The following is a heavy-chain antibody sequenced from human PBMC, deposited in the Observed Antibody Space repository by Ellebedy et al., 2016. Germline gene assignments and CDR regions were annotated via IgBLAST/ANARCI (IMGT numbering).Heavy chain of an antibody. CDR1: GFSFKDFF. Sequence: GGSLRLXXAAAGFSFKDFFMSWVRQAPGKRLEWVSTISGGGDATYFADSVKGRFTISRDNSRNILYLHMNSLRVDDTAKYYCRERHYSDVWGQGTLVTVSS. J-gene: IGHJ1*01. D-gene: IGHD2-15*01. CDR3: RERHYSDV. V-gene: IGHV3-23*01. CDR2: ISGGGDAT.